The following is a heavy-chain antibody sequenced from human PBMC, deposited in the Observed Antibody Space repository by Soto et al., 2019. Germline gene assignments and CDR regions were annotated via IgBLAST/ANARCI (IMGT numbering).Heavy chain of an antibody. CDR3: AKDGDYCSSTSCYAGWFDP. CDR1: GFTFSSYA. D-gene: IGHD2-2*01. Sequence: EVQLLESGGGLVQPGGSLRLSCAASGFTFSSYAMSWVRQAPGKGLEWVSAISGSGGSTYYADSVKGRFTISRDNSKNTLYLQMNSLRAEDTAVYYWAKDGDYCSSTSCYAGWFDPWGQGTLVTVSS. J-gene: IGHJ5*02. V-gene: IGHV3-23*01. CDR2: ISGSGGST.